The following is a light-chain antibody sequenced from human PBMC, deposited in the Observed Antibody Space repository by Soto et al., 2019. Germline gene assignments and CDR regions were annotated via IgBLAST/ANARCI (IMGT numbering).Light chain of an antibody. J-gene: IGLJ2*01. CDR1: SSDVGGYNY. V-gene: IGLV2-14*01. CDR3: SSYTTGSTPVV. CDR2: DVS. Sequence: QSALTQPASVSGSPGQSVTISCTGTSSDVGGYNYVSWYQQHPGKAPKFMIYDVSNRPSGVSTRLSGSKSGNTASLTISGLQAEDEADYYCSSYTTGSTPVVFGGGTKLTVL.